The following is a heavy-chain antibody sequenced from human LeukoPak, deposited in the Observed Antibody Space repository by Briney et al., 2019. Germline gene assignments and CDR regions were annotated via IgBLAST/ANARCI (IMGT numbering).Heavy chain of an antibody. Sequence: SETLSLTCTVSGGSISSYYWSWIRQPPGKGLGWIGYIYYGGSTNYNPSLKSRVTISVDTSKNQFSLKLSSVTAADTAVYYCARDPSTRYYFDYWGQGTLVTVSS. V-gene: IGHV4-59*12. CDR3: ARDPSTRYYFDY. CDR1: GGSISSYY. CDR2: IYYGGST. D-gene: IGHD2-2*01. J-gene: IGHJ4*02.